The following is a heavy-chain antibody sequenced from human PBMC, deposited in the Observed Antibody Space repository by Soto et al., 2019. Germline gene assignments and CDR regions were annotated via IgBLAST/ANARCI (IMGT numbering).Heavy chain of an antibody. J-gene: IGHJ4*02. CDR3: ASSLVGAIQLWAY. CDR2: IYSGGST. CDR1: GFTVSSNY. Sequence: TGGSLRLSCAASGFTVSSNYMSWVRQAPGKGLEWVSVIYSGGSTYYADSVKGRFTISRDNSKNTLYLQMNSLRAEDTAVYYCASSLVGAIQLWAYWGQGTLVTVSS. D-gene: IGHD5-18*01. V-gene: IGHV3-53*01.